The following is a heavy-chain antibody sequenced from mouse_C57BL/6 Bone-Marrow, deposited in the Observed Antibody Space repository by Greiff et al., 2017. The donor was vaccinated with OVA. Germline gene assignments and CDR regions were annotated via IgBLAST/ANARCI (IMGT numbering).Heavy chain of an antibody. Sequence: QVHVKQPGAELVKPGASVTMSCKASGYTFTSYWITWVKQRPGQGLEWIGDIYPGSGSTNYNEKFKSKATLTVDTSSSTAYMQLSSLTSEDSAVYYCAMEGWEDFDYWGQGTTLTVSS. V-gene: IGHV1-55*01. CDR1: GYTFTSYW. CDR2: IYPGSGST. J-gene: IGHJ2*01. D-gene: IGHD3-3*01. CDR3: AMEGWEDFDY.